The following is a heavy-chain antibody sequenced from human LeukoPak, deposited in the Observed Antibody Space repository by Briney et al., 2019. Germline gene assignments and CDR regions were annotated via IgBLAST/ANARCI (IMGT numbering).Heavy chain of an antibody. Sequence: GGSLRLSCAASGFTFRAYSMNWVRQAPGKGLEWVSFISDRSGYIYYADSVRGRFTISRDNDKNSLNLEMSSLRDEDTAVYYCAIFGAHQHGLHVWGQGTTVTVSS. CDR1: GFTFRAYS. J-gene: IGHJ6*02. D-gene: IGHD2-2*01. CDR3: AIFGAHQHGLHV. V-gene: IGHV3-21*01. CDR2: ISDRSGYI.